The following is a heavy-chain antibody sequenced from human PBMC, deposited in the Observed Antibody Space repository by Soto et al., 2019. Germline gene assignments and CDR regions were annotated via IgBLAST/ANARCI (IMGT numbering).Heavy chain of an antibody. Sequence: QLVESGGGVVQPGGSLRLSCATSGFSFTHYTINWVRQAPGKGLEWVAVMSDDGTNENYADSVKGRFTISRDNSKTPVYLQMNSLTPEDTALYYCARKWGTYSSASLDFWGLGTLVTVSS. CDR2: MSDDGTNE. V-gene: IGHV3-30*04. CDR1: GFSFTHYT. CDR3: ARKWGTYSSASLDF. D-gene: IGHD6-19*01. J-gene: IGHJ4*02.